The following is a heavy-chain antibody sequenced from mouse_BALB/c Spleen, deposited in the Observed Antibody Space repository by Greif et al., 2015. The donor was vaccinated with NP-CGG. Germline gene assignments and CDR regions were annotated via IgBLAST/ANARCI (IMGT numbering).Heavy chain of an antibody. Sequence: QVQPQQSGPGLVQPSQSLSITCTVSGFSLTSYGVHWVRQSPGKGLEWLGVIWSGGSTDYNAAFISRLSISKDNSKSQVFFKMNSLQANDTATYYCARNYYGSSYYAMDYWGQGTSVTVSS. CDR3: ARNYYGSSYYAMDY. D-gene: IGHD1-1*01. V-gene: IGHV2-2*02. J-gene: IGHJ4*01. CDR1: GFSLTSYG. CDR2: IWSGGST.